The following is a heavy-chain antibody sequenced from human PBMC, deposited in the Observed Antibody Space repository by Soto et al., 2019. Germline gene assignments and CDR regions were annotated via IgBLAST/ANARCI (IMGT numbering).Heavy chain of an antibody. D-gene: IGHD3-10*01. CDR1: GYSFTSYW. CDR2: IDPSDSYT. J-gene: IGHJ6*02. V-gene: IGHV5-10-1*01. CDR3: ASHRDYYGSGSYEYGMDV. Sequence: GESLKISCKGSGYSFTSYWISWVRQMPGKGLEWMGRIDPSDSYTNYSPSFQGHVTISADKSISTAYLQWSSLKASDTAIYYCASHRDYYGSGSYEYGMDVWGQGTTVTVSS.